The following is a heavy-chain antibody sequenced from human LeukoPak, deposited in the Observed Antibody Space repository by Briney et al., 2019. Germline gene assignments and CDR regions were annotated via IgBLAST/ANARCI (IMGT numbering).Heavy chain of an antibody. J-gene: IGHJ6*03. Sequence: GGSLRLSCAASGFTFDDYAMHWVRQAPGKGLEWVSLISWDGGSTYYADSVKGRFTISRDNSKNSLYLQMNSLRAEDTALYYCAKEKAARLYYYYYMDVWGKGTTVTVSS. CDR3: AKEKAARLYYYYYMDV. CDR2: ISWDGGST. CDR1: GFTFDDYA. V-gene: IGHV3-43D*03. D-gene: IGHD6-6*01.